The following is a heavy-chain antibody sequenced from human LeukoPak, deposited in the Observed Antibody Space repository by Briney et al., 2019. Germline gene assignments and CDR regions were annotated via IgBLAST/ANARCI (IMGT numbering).Heavy chain of an antibody. Sequence: SETLSLTCAVYGGSFSGYYWSWIRHPPGKGLEWIGEINHSGSTNYNPSLKSRVTISVDTSKNQFSLKLSSVTAADTAVYYCARVGDTAMVYFDYWGQGTLVTVSS. V-gene: IGHV4-34*01. D-gene: IGHD5-18*01. CDR3: ARVGDTAMVYFDY. CDR2: INHSGST. CDR1: GGSFSGYY. J-gene: IGHJ4*02.